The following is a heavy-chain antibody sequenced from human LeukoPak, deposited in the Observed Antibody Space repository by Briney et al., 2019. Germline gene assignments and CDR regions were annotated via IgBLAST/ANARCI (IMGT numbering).Heavy chain of an antibody. CDR3: ASRVGATGFGRFDY. D-gene: IGHD1-26*01. V-gene: IGHV1-18*01. CDR1: GYTLTSYG. CDR2: ISAYNGNR. J-gene: IGHJ4*02. Sequence: ASVKVSCKASGYTLTSYGISWVRQAPGQGLEWMGWISAYNGNRNYAQKLQGRVTMTTDTSTSTAYMELRSLRSGDTAVYYCASRVGATGFGRFDYWGQGTLVTVSS.